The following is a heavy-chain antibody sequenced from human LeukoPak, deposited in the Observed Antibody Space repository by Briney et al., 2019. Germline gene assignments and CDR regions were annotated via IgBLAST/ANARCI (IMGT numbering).Heavy chain of an antibody. J-gene: IGHJ6*02. CDR2: IKQDGSQR. V-gene: IGHV3-7*04. Sequence: GGSLRLSCTASGFTFSDYWMTWVRQAPGKGPEWVANIKQDGSQRYYVDSVRGRFTISRDNAKNTLYLQMNSLRAEDTAVYYCARGRYYGMDVWGQGTTVTVSS. CDR1: GFTFSDYW. CDR3: ARGRYYGMDV.